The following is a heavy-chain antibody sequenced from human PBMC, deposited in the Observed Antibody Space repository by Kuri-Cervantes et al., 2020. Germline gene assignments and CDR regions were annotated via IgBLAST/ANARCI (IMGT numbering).Heavy chain of an antibody. CDR1: GYIFNTYD. D-gene: IGHD6-19*01. CDR2: MNPNSGNT. Sequence: ASAKVSCKASGYIFNTYDINWVRQATGQGPEWMGWMNPNSGNTGYAQKFQGRVTMTRNTSISTAYMELSSLRSEDTAVYYCARWAVAGPKAIDYWGQGTLVTVSS. V-gene: IGHV1-8*02. CDR3: ARWAVAGPKAIDY. J-gene: IGHJ4*02.